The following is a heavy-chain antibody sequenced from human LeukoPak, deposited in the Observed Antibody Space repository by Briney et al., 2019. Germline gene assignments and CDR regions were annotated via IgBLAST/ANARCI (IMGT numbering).Heavy chain of an antibody. V-gene: IGHV3-48*03. D-gene: IGHD4-17*01. J-gene: IGHJ3*02. CDR1: GFTFSSYE. CDR3: ARGYSWTTVTTPYAFDI. CDR2: ISSSGSTI. Sequence: GGSLRLSCAASGFTFSSYEMNWVRQAPGKGLEWVSYISSSGSTIYYADSVKGRFTISRDNAKNSLYLQMNSLRAEDTAVYYCARGYSWTTVTTPYAFDIWGQGTMVTVSS.